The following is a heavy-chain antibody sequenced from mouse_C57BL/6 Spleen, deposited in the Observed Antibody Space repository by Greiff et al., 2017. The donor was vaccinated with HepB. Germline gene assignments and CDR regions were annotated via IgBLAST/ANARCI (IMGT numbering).Heavy chain of an antibody. CDR3: AREDR. J-gene: IGHJ2*01. CDR1: GFTFSSYA. V-gene: IGHV5-4*01. Sequence: EVKVVESGGGLVKPGGSLKLSCAASGFTFSSYAMSWVRQTPEKRLEWVATISDGGSYTYYPDNVKGRFTISRDNAKNNLYLQMSHLKSEDTALYYCAREDRWGQGTTLTVSS. CDR2: ISDGGSYT.